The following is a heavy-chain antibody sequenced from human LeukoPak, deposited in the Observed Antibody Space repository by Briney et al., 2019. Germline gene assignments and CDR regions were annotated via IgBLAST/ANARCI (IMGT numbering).Heavy chain of an antibody. CDR3: ATYPVAAGPFWSGYSTFDY. D-gene: IGHD3-3*01. CDR2: FDPEDGET. J-gene: IGHJ4*02. V-gene: IGHV1-24*01. Sequence: ASVKVSCKVSGYTLTELSMHWVRQAPGKGLEWMGGFDPEDGETIYAQKFQGRVTMTEDTSTDTAYMELSSLRSEDTAVYYCATYPVAAGPFWSGYSTFDYWGQGTLVTVSS. CDR1: GYTLTELS.